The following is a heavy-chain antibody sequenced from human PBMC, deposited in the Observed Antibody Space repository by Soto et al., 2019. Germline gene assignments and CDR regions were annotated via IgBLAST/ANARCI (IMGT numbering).Heavy chain of an antibody. J-gene: IGHJ4*02. D-gene: IGHD2-8*01. V-gene: IGHV4-39*01. CDR1: GGSISSSSYY. CDR2: IYYSGST. Sequence: QLQLQESGPGLVKPSETLSLTCTVSGGSISSSSYYWGWIRQPPGKGLEWIGSIYYSGSTYYNLSLKSRVTISGDTSKNQFSLKLSSVTAADTAVYYCARNILGVYCTNGVCYYFDYWGQGTLVTVSS. CDR3: ARNILGVYCTNGVCYYFDY.